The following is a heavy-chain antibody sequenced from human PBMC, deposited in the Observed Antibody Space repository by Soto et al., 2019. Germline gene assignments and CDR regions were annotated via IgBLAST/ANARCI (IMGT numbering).Heavy chain of an antibody. CDR2: IYYSGST. CDR3: ERKLERRTFDP. Sequence: PSETLSLTCTVSGGSISSDDYYWSWIRQPPGKGLEWIGDIYYSGSTYYNPSLKSRITISADTSKNQFSLKLNSVTAADTAVYYCERKLERRTFDPWGQGDLVTVSS. J-gene: IGHJ5*02. V-gene: IGHV4-30-4*02. D-gene: IGHD1-1*01. CDR1: GGSISSDDYY.